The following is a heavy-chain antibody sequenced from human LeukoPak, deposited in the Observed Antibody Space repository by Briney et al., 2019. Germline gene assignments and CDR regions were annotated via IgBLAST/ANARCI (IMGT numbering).Heavy chain of an antibody. Sequence: PSETLSLTCTVSGYSISSGYYWAWIRQPPGKGLEWIGSIYHSGSTHYNPSLKSRVTISVDTSKNQFSLKLTSVTAADTAVYYCARWQVWIHPFDYWGQGTLVTVSS. CDR3: ARWQVWIHPFDY. CDR1: GYSISSGYY. D-gene: IGHD6-19*01. CDR2: IYHSGST. V-gene: IGHV4-38-2*02. J-gene: IGHJ4*02.